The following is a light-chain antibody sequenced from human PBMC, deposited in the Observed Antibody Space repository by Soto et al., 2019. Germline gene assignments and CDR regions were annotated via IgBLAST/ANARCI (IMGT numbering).Light chain of an antibody. J-gene: IGKJ5*01. CDR2: AAS. CDR1: QSISSSY. Sequence: EMVLTQSPGTLSFSPGERATLSCRASQSISSSYLALYQQKPGPAPRLLIYAASSRATGIPDRFSGSGSGTDFTLTISRLEPEDFAVYYCQQYGSSPPVTFGQGTRLEIK. CDR3: QQYGSSPPVT. V-gene: IGKV3-20*01.